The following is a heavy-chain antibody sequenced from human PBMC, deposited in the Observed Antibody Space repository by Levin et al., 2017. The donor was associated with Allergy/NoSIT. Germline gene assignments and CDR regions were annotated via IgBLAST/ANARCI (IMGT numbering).Heavy chain of an antibody. CDR1: GGSFSGYY. D-gene: IGHD3-10*01. CDR3: AITSLREFLDY. J-gene: IGHJ4*02. V-gene: IGHV4-34*01. Sequence: SETLSLTCAVYGGSFSGYYWSWIRQPPGKGLEWIGEINHSGSTNYNPSLKSRVTISVDTSKNQFSLKLSSVTAADTAVYYCAITSLREFLDYWGQGTLVTVSS. CDR2: INHSGST.